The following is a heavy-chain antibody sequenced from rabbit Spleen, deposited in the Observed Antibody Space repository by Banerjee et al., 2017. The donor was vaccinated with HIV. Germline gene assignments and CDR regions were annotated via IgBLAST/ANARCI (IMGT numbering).Heavy chain of an antibody. V-gene: IGHV1S40*01. Sequence: QSLEESGGGLVKPGASLTLTCKASGFSFNSGYDMCWVRQAPGKGLKWIACINTWSGRPVYANWAKGRFTMSKTSSTTVTLQMTSLTVADTATYFCARDLPGVIGWNFNLWGPGTLVTVS. CDR1: GFSFNSGYD. CDR2: INTWSGRP. CDR3: ARDLPGVIGWNFNL. D-gene: IGHD1-1*01. J-gene: IGHJ4*01.